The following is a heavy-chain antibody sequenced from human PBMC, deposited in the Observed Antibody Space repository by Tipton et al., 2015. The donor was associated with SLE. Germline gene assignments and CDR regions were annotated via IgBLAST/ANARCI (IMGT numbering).Heavy chain of an antibody. CDR1: GDSISTYY. V-gene: IGHV4-59*01. CDR3: ARDLASYYGVDV. D-gene: IGHD3-3*02. Sequence: PGLVKPSETLSLTCTVSGDSISTYYWSWIRQPPGKGLEWIGYIYFSGSTNYNPSLKSRITISLDPSKNQFSLKLNSVTAADTAVYYCARDLASYYGVDVWGQGTTVTVSS. CDR2: IYFSGST. J-gene: IGHJ6*02.